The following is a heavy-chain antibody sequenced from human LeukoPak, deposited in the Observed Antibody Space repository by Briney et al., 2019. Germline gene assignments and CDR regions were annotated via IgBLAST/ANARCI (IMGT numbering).Heavy chain of an antibody. Sequence: GGSLRLSCAASGFTFSNAWMSYVRQAPGKGLEWVGFIRSKAYGGTTEYAASVKGRFTISRDDSKSIAYLQMNSLKTEDTAVYYCIGAAGEIDYWGQGTLVTVSS. D-gene: IGHD6-13*01. CDR3: IGAAGEIDY. CDR2: IRSKAYGGTT. V-gene: IGHV3-49*04. CDR1: GFTFSNAW. J-gene: IGHJ4*02.